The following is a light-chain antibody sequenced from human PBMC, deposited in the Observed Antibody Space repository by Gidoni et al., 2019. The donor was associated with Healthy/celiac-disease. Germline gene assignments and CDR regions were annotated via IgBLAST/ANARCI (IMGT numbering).Light chain of an antibody. J-gene: IGLJ2*01. Sequence: SALTQPPSASGSPGQSVTISCTGTSRDVCGYNYVSWYQQHPGKAPKLMIYEVSKRPSGVPDRFSGSKSGNTASLTVSGLQAEDEADYYCSSYAGSNNVVFGGGTKLTVL. CDR2: EVS. CDR1: SRDVCGYNY. V-gene: IGLV2-8*01. CDR3: SSYAGSNNVV.